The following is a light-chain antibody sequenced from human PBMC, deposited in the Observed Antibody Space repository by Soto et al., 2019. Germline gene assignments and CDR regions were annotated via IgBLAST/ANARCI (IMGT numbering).Light chain of an antibody. V-gene: IGLV2-14*01. CDR2: DVS. CDR3: SSYTTSSTYV. Sequence: SGLTQPASVSGSPGQSITISCTGTSSDVGSYNYVSWYQQHPGKAPKVMIYDVSNRPSGVSYRFSGSKSGNTASLTISGLQAEDEADYYCSSYTTSSTYVFGTGTKVTVL. CDR1: SSDVGSYNY. J-gene: IGLJ1*01.